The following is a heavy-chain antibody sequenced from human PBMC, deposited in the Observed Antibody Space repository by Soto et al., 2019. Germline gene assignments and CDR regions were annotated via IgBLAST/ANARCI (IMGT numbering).Heavy chain of an antibody. CDR1: GGSISSSKW. Sequence: QMQLQESGPGLVKPSGTLSLTCGVSGGSISSSKWWTWVRQPPGKGPEWIGEIYHSGSTNYNPSLTSRVPISLDKSKNQFSLTLTSVTAADTAVYYCASQDYSRSTDASFLVNGYFDLWGRGILVTVSS. CDR2: IYHSGST. V-gene: IGHV4-4*02. D-gene: IGHD6-6*01. CDR3: ASQDYSRSTDASFLVNGYFDL. J-gene: IGHJ2*01.